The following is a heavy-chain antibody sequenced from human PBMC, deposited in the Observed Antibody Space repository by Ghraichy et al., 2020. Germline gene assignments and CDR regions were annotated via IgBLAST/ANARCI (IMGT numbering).Heavy chain of an antibody. CDR3: AKGTKEYYFDY. CDR2: ISGSGGST. V-gene: IGHV3-23*01. Sequence: LSLTCAASGFTFSSYAMSWVRQAPGKGLEWVSGISGSGGSTYYADSVKGRFTISRDNSKNTLYLQMNSLRAEDTAVYYCAKGTKEYYFDYWGQGTLVTVSS. D-gene: IGHD1-7*01. J-gene: IGHJ4*02. CDR1: GFTFSSYA.